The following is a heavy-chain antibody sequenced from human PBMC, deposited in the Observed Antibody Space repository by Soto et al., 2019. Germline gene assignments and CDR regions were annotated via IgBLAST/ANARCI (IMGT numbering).Heavy chain of an antibody. Sequence: PGGSLRLSCAASGFTFSSYSMNWVRQAPGKGLEWVSSISSSSSYIYYADSVKGRFTISRDNAKNPLYLQMNSLRAEDTAVYYCARALWIDYSHPFDYWRQRTLVTVSS. CDR2: ISSSSSYI. D-gene: IGHD4-4*01. J-gene: IGHJ4*02. CDR3: ARALWIDYSHPFDY. CDR1: GFTFSSYS. V-gene: IGHV3-21*01.